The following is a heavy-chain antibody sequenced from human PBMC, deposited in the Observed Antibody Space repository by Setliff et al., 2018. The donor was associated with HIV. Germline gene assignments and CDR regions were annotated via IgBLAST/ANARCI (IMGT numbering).Heavy chain of an antibody. V-gene: IGHV4-4*09. CDR2: IYTSGST. J-gene: IGHJ4*02. Sequence: PSETLSLTCTVSGDSISTDYWTWIRQPPGKGLEWIGYIYTSGSTNYNPSLKSRVTISVDTSKNQFFLKLSSVTAADTAVYYCARLSGDYYYFDYWGQGTLVTVSS. CDR3: ARLSGDYYYFDY. CDR1: GDSISTDY. D-gene: IGHD2-21*02.